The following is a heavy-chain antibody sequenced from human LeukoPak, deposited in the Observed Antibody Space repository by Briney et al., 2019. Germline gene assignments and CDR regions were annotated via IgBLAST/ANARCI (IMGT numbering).Heavy chain of an antibody. CDR3: ARGGVVVPAATDDAFDI. Sequence: ASVKVSCKASGYTFTGYYMHWVRQAPGQGLEWMGWINPNSGGTNYAQKFQGWVTITRDTSISTAYMELSRLRSDDTAVYYCARGGVVVPAATDDAFDIWGQGTMVTVSS. CDR2: INPNSGGT. D-gene: IGHD2-2*01. CDR1: GYTFTGYY. J-gene: IGHJ3*02. V-gene: IGHV1-2*04.